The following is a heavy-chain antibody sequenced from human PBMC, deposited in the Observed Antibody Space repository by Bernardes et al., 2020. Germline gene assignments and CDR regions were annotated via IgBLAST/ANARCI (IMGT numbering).Heavy chain of an antibody. J-gene: IGHJ6*02. D-gene: IGHD1-20*01. V-gene: IGHV3-21*01. CDR2: ISSSSSYI. CDR1: GFTFSSYS. Sequence: GGSLRLSCAASGFTFSSYSMNWVRQAPGKGLEWVSSISSSSSYIYYADSVKGRFTISRDNAKNSLYLQMNSLRAEDTAVYYCARVRPSYNWNDPRGGVDVWGQGTTVTVSS. CDR3: ARVRPSYNWNDPRGGVDV.